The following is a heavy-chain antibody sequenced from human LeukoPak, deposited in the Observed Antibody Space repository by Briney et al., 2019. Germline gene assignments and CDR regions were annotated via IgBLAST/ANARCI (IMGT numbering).Heavy chain of an antibody. D-gene: IGHD2-15*01. J-gene: IGHJ6*02. CDR3: AKVDCSGGSCYGFSYFYYGMNV. V-gene: IGHV3-23*01. CDR2: ISVVGDTT. CDR1: GFTSSNYG. Sequence: GGSLRLSCAASGFTSSNYGMSWARQAPGKGLEWVSVISVVGDTTYYADSVKGRFTISRDDSKNTVFLQMNSLRAEDTAVYYCAKVDCSGGSCYGFSYFYYGMNVWGQGTTVTVSS.